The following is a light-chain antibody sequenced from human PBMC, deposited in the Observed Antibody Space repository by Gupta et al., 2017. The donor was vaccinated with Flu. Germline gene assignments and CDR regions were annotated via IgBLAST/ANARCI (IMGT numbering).Light chain of an antibody. CDR3: HQRSKWPPHT. CDR1: QSISNY. Sequence: AILSLSPGERATLSCRASQSISNYLAWYQQKPGQAPRLLIFDASSRATGIPARFSGSGSGTDFTLTISSLEPEDFAVYYCHQRSKWPPHTFGQGTKLEIK. CDR2: DAS. J-gene: IGKJ2*01. V-gene: IGKV3-11*01.